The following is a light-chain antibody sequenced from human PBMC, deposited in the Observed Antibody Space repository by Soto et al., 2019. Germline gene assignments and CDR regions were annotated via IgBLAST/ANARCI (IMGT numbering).Light chain of an antibody. CDR3: QQSYSVPYT. J-gene: IGKJ2*01. CDR2: AAS. CDR1: QSISYY. V-gene: IGKV1-39*01. Sequence: DIPMTQSPSSLSASVGDRVTIPCRASQSISYYLNWFQQKPGKAPELLIYAASTLQSGVPSRFSGSGFGTDFTLTISGLQPEDFAIYYCQQSYSVPYTFGLGTKLEIK.